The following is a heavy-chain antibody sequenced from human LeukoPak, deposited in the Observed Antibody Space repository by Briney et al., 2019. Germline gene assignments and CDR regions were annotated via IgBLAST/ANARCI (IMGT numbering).Heavy chain of an antibody. CDR1: GGSIGTSTSYY. D-gene: IGHD1-1*01. J-gene: IGHJ4*02. CDR3: ARHRAAQLSKFDF. Sequence: SETLSLTCNVSGGSIGTSTSYYWGWIRQPPGKGLDWIGSIYHNGETSYAPSLTGRLTISVDTSKNEFSLSLRSVTAADTAVHYCARHRAAQLSKFDFWGQGTLVTVSS. V-gene: IGHV4-39*01. CDR2: IYHNGET.